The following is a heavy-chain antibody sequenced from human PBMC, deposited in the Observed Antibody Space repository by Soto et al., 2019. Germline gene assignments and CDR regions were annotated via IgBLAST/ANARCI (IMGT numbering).Heavy chain of an antibody. D-gene: IGHD5-18*01. V-gene: IGHV4-4*07. CDR3: ARDFDVNTALDYWYFDL. Sequence: SETLSLTCTLSGGSTSGNYWSWIRQPAGKGLEWIGRIYSSGRTHYNPSLKSRVTMSVSTNHFSLKLNSVTAADTAVYYCARDFDVNTALDYWYFDLWGRGTLVTVSS. J-gene: IGHJ2*01. CDR1: GGSTSGNY. CDR2: IYSSGRT.